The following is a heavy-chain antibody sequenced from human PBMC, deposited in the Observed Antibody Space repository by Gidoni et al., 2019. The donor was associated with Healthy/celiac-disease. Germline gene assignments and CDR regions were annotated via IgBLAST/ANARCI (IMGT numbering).Heavy chain of an antibody. CDR2: RSKWYN. Sequence: RSKWYNDYAVSVKSRITINPDTSKNQFSLQLNSVTPEDTAVYYCARGWGWQRTNAFDIWGQGTMVTVSS. V-gene: IGHV6-1*01. D-gene: IGHD3-16*01. CDR3: ARGWGWQRTNAFDI. J-gene: IGHJ3*02.